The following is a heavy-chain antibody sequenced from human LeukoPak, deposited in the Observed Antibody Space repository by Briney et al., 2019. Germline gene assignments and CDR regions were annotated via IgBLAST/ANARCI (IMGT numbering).Heavy chain of an antibody. D-gene: IGHD3-22*01. V-gene: IGHV3-66*01. CDR1: GFTVGSNY. CDR3: ARESSSGYYLSY. CDR2: IYSGGRT. J-gene: IGHJ4*02. Sequence: GALRLSCAASGFTVGSNYMSWVRQAPGKGLEWVSVIYSGGRTYYADSVKGRFTISRDNSKNTLYLQMNSLRAEDTAVYYCARESSSGYYLSYWGQGTLVTVSS.